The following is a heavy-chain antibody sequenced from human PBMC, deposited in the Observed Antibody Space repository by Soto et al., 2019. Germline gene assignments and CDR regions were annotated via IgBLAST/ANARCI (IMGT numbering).Heavy chain of an antibody. CDR2: INHSGST. J-gene: IGHJ5*02. Sequence: QVQLQQWGAGLLKPSETLSLTCAVYGGSFSGYYWSWIRQPPGKGLEWIGEINHSGSTNYNPSLKSRLTIXXDXSXXQFSLKLSSVTAADTAVYYCARRGGYSYGWGWFDPWGQGTLVTVSS. CDR3: ARRGGYSYGWGWFDP. D-gene: IGHD5-18*01. CDR1: GGSFSGYY. V-gene: IGHV4-34*01.